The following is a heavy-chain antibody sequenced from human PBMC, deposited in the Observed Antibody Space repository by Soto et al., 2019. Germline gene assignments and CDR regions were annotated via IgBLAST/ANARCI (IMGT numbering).Heavy chain of an antibody. J-gene: IGHJ4*02. CDR1: GFTFSSYG. Sequence: GSLRLSCAASGFTFSSYGMHWVRQAPGKGLEWVSYISSSSSYTNYADSVKGRFTISRDNAKNSLYLQMNSLRAEDTAVYYCARDSVMGGQWFSWGQGTLVTVSS. V-gene: IGHV3-21*05. D-gene: IGHD3-10*01. CDR2: ISSSSSYT. CDR3: ARDSVMGGQWFS.